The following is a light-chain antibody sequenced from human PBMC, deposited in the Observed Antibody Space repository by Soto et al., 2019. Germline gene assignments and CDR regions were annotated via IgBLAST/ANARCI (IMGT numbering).Light chain of an antibody. CDR2: KAS. CDR3: QQDSSYYQGLT. CDR1: QSISSW. V-gene: IGKV1-5*03. J-gene: IGKJ4*01. Sequence: DIQMTQSPSPLSASVGDRVTITCRASQSISSWLAWYQQKPGKAPKLLIYKASSLESGVPSRFSGSGSGTGFTLTISSLNPDDFANYYCQQDSSYYQGLTFGGGTKVES.